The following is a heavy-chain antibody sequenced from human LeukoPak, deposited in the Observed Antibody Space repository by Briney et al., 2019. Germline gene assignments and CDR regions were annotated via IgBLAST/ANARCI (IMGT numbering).Heavy chain of an antibody. D-gene: IGHD2-8*02. CDR3: ARDHSTGGN. CDR2: IYNSGST. Sequence: SETLSLTCTVSGDSIISYYWSWIRQPPGKGLEWIGYIYNSGSTNYNPSLKSRVTISLDTSKNRFSLKLSSVTAADTAVYYCARDHSTGGNWGQGTLVTVSS. J-gene: IGHJ4*02. CDR1: GDSIISYY. V-gene: IGHV4-59*01.